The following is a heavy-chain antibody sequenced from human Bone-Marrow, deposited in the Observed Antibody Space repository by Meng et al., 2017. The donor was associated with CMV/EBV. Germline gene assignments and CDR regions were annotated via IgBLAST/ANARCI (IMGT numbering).Heavy chain of an antibody. Sequence: GSLRLSCTVSGYSISSGYYWGWIRQPPGKGLECIGIINHSETTYHNPSLKSRLTISVDTSKNQFSLKLISVTAADTAVYYCARAYCSTTRCRDAFDIWGRGTMVTGSS. J-gene: IGHJ3*02. V-gene: IGHV4-38-2*02. D-gene: IGHD2-2*01. CDR2: INHSETT. CDR1: GYSISSGYY. CDR3: ARAYCSTTRCRDAFDI.